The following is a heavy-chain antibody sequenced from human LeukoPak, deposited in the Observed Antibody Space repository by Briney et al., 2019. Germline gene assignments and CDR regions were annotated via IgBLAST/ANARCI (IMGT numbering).Heavy chain of an antibody. CDR1: RYSISSGYY. V-gene: IGHV4-38-2*02. Sequence: SETLSLTCSVSRYSISSGYYWAWIRQPPGKGLEWIGSIYHSGSAYYNASLKSRVTISVDTSKNQFSLELPSVTAADTAVYYCAKGGSGWYNDSYYYYMDVWGKGTTVTVSS. CDR3: AKGGSGWYNDSYYYYMDV. D-gene: IGHD6-19*01. CDR2: IYHSGSA. J-gene: IGHJ6*03.